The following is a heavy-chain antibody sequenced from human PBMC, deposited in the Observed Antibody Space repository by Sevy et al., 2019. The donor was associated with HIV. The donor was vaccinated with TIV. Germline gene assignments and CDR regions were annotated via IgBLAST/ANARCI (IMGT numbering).Heavy chain of an antibody. CDR2: ISSYYGNT. CDR3: ARERTRWRQLVEDYLGMDV. CDR1: GYTFNTYG. Sequence: ASVKVSCKASGYTFNTYGISWVRQAPGQGLEWMGWISSYYGNTNFAQKFQGRVTMTTDTITNTAYMELTSLRSDDTAVYYCARERTRWRQLVEDYLGMDVWGQGTPVTVSS. V-gene: IGHV1-18*01. D-gene: IGHD6-13*01. J-gene: IGHJ6*02.